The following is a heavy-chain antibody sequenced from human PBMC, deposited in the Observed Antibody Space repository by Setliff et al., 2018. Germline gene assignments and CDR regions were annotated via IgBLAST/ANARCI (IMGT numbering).Heavy chain of an antibody. V-gene: IGHV3-66*01. D-gene: IGHD7-27*01. CDR1: GFTVSTNY. Sequence: GGSLRLSCAASGFTVSTNYMSWVRQAPGKGLEWVSVIYSGGTTYYADSVRGRFIISRDNSKKSLYLQMNSLRAEDTAVYYCARDRRPFNWGGNDAFDIWGQGTMVTVSS. J-gene: IGHJ3*02. CDR2: IYSGGTT. CDR3: ARDRRPFNWGGNDAFDI.